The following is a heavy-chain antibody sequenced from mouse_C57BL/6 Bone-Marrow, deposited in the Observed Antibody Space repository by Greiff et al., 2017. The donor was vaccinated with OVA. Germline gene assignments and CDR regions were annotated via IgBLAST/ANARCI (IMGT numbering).Heavy chain of an antibody. CDR3: ARDSYPWYYFDY. J-gene: IGHJ2*01. D-gene: IGHD1-1*01. CDR2: ISYDGSN. CDR1: GYSITSGYY. V-gene: IGHV3-6*01. Sequence: VQLQQSGPGLVKPSQSLSLTCSVTGYSITSGYYWNWIRQFPGNKLEWIGYISYDGSNNYNPSLKNRISITRDTSKNQFFLKLNSVTTEDTATYYCARDSYPWYYFDYWGQGTTLTVSS.